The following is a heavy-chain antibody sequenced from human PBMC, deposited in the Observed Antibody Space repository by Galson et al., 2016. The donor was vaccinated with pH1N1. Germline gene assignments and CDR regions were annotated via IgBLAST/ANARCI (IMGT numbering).Heavy chain of an antibody. CDR1: GFTFRRYG. V-gene: IGHV3-30*02. J-gene: IGHJ5*02. Sequence: SLRLSCAVSGFTFRRYGLHWVRQAPGMGLEWLTFIRHDGRAKFYADSVKGRFSISRDNSKNVLYMEMNSLRPGDTAVYYCAKDVSGELIPSRIDLWGQGTPVTVSS. CDR3: AKDVSGELIPSRIDL. CDR2: IRHDGRAK. D-gene: IGHD3-10*02.